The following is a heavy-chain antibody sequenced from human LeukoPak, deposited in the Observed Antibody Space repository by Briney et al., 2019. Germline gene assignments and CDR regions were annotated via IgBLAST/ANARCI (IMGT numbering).Heavy chain of an antibody. D-gene: IGHD3-16*01. CDR1: GFTFSNSW. CDR3: ARDGGRRDDY. J-gene: IGHJ4*02. V-gene: IGHV3-7*01. Sequence: GGFLRLSCAVSGFTFSNSWMTWVRQAPGKGLQWVANINHDGSEEYHGDSVKGRFTISRDNAKNSLYLQMNSLRVEDTAVYFCARDGGRRDDYWGQGTLVTVSS. CDR2: INHDGSEE.